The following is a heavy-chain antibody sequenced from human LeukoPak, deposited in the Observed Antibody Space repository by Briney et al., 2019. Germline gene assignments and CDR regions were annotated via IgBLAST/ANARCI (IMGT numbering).Heavy chain of an antibody. CDR1: GFTFSSFA. CDR3: AKSLGPISNIAARPLGY. D-gene: IGHD6-6*01. Sequence: GGSLRLSCAASGFTFSSFAMSWVRQAPGKGLEWVSAIGAGGVTTYYADSVKGRFTISRDNSKNTLYLQMSSLRAEDTALYYCAKSLGPISNIAARPLGYWGLEPWSPSPQ. J-gene: IGHJ4*01. CDR2: IGAGGVTT. V-gene: IGHV3-23*01.